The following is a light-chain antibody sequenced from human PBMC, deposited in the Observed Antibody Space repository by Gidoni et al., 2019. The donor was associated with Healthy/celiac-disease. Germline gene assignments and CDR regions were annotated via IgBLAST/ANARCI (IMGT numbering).Light chain of an antibody. CDR2: SNN. CDR3: AAWDDSPNGRV. Sequence: QSVLTQPPSASGTPGQRVTISCSGSSSNIGSNTVNWYQQLPGTAPKLLIYSNNQRPSGVPDRFSGFKSGTSASLAISGLQSEDEADYYCAAWDDSPNGRVFGGGTKLTVL. J-gene: IGLJ2*01. CDR1: SSNIGSNT. V-gene: IGLV1-44*01.